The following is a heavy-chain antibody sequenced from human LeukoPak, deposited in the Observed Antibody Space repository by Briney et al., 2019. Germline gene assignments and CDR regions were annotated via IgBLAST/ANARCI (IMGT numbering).Heavy chain of an antibody. CDR1: GFTFSSHS. V-gene: IGHV3-48*04. J-gene: IGHJ5*02. CDR2: ISSSGSTI. CDR3: ARGVGSSWPGWFDP. Sequence: GGSLRLSCSASGFTFSSHSMNWVRQAPGKGLEWVSYISSSGSTIYYADSVKGRFTISRDNAKNSLYLQMNSLRAEDTAVYYCARGVGSSWPGWFDPWGQGTLVTVSS. D-gene: IGHD6-13*01.